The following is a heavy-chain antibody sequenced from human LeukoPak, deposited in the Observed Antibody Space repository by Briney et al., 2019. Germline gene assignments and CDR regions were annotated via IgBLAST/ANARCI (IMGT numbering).Heavy chain of an antibody. CDR2: MNPDSGNT. CDR1: GYTFTSYD. V-gene: IGHV1-8*01. D-gene: IGHD3-10*01. Sequence: ASVKVSCKASGYTFTSYDVNGVRQATGQGLEWMGWMNPDSGNTGYAQKFQGRVTMTRNTSISTAYMELSNLRSEDTAVYYCARGPYYYGSGNYYLNYWGQGTLVTVSS. J-gene: IGHJ4*02. CDR3: ARGPYYYGSGNYYLNY.